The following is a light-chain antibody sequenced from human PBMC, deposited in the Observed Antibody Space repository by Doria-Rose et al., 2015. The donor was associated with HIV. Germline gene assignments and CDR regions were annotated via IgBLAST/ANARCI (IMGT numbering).Light chain of an antibody. CDR3: QQLNGFPLT. Sequence: DIRMTQSPSTLSASVGDRVTITCRASQGLYSRLAWYQQSPGKVPRLPIYSASVLQRGVPSRFSGGGSGTEFNLTISSLQPEDFATYFCQQLNGFPLTFGGGTKLEIK. CDR1: QGLYSR. J-gene: IGKJ4*01. V-gene: IGKV1-9*01. CDR2: SAS.